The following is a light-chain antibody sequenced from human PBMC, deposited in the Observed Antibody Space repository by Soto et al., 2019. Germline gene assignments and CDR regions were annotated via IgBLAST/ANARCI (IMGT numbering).Light chain of an antibody. CDR3: QQTYSTPPT. CDR2: AAS. V-gene: IGKV1-39*01. Sequence: DIQMTQSPPSLSASVGDRVTITCRASQSINSHLNWYQQKPGKXXXXLXFAASNLQSGVPAXLSGSGSXTXXTLTISTLQPEDFATYYCQQTYSTPPTFGGGTKVDIK. J-gene: IGKJ4*01. CDR1: QSINSH.